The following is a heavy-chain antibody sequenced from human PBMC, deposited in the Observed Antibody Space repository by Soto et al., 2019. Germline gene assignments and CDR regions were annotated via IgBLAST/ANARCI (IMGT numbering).Heavy chain of an antibody. D-gene: IGHD3-10*01. CDR2: IYYSGST. CDR3: ARGRFGELFHDPFDY. V-gene: IGHV4-59*01. Sequence: PSETLSLTCTVSGGSISSYYWSWIRQPPGKGLEWIGYIYYSGSTNYNPSLKSRVTISVDTSKNQFSLKLSSVTAADTAVYYCARGRFGELFHDPFDYWGQGTLVTVSS. J-gene: IGHJ4*02. CDR1: GGSISSYY.